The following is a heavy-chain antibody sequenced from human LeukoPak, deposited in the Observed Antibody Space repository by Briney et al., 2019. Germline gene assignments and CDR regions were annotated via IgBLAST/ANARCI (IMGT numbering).Heavy chain of an antibody. V-gene: IGHV1-8*01. CDR2: MNPGTGDT. CDR1: GDTFTYKE. CDR3: ARGRAAAD. Sequence: ASVKVSCKASGDTFTYKEGNWVGQAAGQGLEWMGWMNPGTGDTGYAPRFQGRLAMTADTSIKTAYMELSGLTSDDTAVYYCARGRAAADWGQGTLVTVSS. D-gene: IGHD2-15*01. J-gene: IGHJ4*02.